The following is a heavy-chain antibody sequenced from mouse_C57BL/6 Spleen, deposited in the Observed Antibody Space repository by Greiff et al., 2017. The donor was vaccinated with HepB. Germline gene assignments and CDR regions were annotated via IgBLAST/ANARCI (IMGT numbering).Heavy chain of an antibody. CDR1: GFTFSDYY. Sequence: EVKLVESEGGLVQPGSSMKLSCTASGFTFSDYYMAWVRQVPEKGLEWVANINYDGSSTYYLDSLKSRFIISRDNAKNILYLQMSSLKSEDTATYYCARGTTVVDYWYFDVWGTGTTVTVSS. V-gene: IGHV5-16*01. D-gene: IGHD1-1*01. J-gene: IGHJ1*03. CDR2: INYDGSST. CDR3: ARGTTVVDYWYFDV.